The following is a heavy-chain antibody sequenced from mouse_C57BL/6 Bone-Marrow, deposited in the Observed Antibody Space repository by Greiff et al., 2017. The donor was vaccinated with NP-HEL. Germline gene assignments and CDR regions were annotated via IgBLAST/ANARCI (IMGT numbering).Heavy chain of an antibody. D-gene: IGHD1-1*01. CDR1: DSEVFPIAY. CDR3: ARATTVVATGFDY. V-gene: IGHV15-2*01. J-gene: IGHJ2*01. Sequence: QVQLQQSGSELRSPGSSVKLSCKDFDSEVFPIAYMSWVRQKPGHGFEWIGGILPSIGRTIYGEKFEDKATLDADTLSNTAYLELNSLTSEDSAIYDCARATTVVATGFDYWGQGTTRTVSS. CDR2: ILPSIGRT.